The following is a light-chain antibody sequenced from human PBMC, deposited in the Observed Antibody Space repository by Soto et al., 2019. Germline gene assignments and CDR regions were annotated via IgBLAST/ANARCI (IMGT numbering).Light chain of an antibody. CDR1: QSVSSY. V-gene: IGKV3-11*01. J-gene: IGKJ4*01. Sequence: VLTQSPGTLSLSPGERATLSCRASQSVSSYLAWYQQKPGQAPRLLIYDASNRATGIPARFSGSGSGTDFTLTISSLEPEDFAVYYCQQRSNWLTFGGGTKVDIK. CDR2: DAS. CDR3: QQRSNWLT.